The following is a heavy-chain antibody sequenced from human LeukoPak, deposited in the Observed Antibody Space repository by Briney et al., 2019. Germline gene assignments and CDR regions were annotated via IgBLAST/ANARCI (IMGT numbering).Heavy chain of an antibody. V-gene: IGHV4-39*01. Sequence: SETLSLTCTVSGGSISSSSYYWGWIRQPPGRGLEWIGSIYYSGSTYYNPSLKSRVTISVDTSKRQFSLKLSSVTAADTAVYYCARQGYGGNNWFDPWGQGTLVTVSS. CDR3: ARQGYGGNNWFDP. J-gene: IGHJ5*02. CDR1: GGSISSSSYY. D-gene: IGHD4-23*01. CDR2: IYYSGST.